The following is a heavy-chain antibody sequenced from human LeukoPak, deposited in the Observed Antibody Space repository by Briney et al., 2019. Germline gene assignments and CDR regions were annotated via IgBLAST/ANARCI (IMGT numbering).Heavy chain of an antibody. V-gene: IGHV4-61*08. J-gene: IGHJ4*02. CDR2: ISYSGST. Sequence: SETLSLTCTVSGGSISSGGYYWSWIRQPPGKGLEWIGYISYSGSTNHNPSLKSRVTISVDTSKNQFSLRLSSVTAADTAVYYCARGGYEARSYYFDYWGQGTLVTVSS. CDR1: GGSISSGGYY. D-gene: IGHD5-12*01. CDR3: ARGGYEARSYYFDY.